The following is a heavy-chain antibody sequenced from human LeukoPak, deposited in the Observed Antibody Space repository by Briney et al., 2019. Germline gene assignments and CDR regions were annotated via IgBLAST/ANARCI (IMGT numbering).Heavy chain of an antibody. V-gene: IGHV3-23*01. CDR1: GFTFSSSA. CDR3: AKDGTGYSTYYFDY. Sequence: GGPLRLSCAASGFTFSSSAMTWVRQAPGKGLEWVSATSGGGGSTHYADSVKGRFTISRDNSKNTLYLQMNSLRADDTAVYYCAKDGTGYSTYYFDYWGQGTQVTVSS. D-gene: IGHD3-22*01. J-gene: IGHJ4*02. CDR2: TSGGGGST.